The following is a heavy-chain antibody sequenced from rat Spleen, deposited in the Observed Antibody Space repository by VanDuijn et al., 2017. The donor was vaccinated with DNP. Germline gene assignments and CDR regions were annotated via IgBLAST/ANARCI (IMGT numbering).Heavy chain of an antibody. CDR3: ARHDGSTDWFAY. D-gene: IGHD1-12*02. Sequence: EVQLVESGGGLVQPGRSTRLSCAASGFTFSKYYMAWVRQAPTKGLEWVASISTGGGNTYYRDSVKGRFTISRDNTKSTLYLQMDSLRSEDTATYYCARHDGSTDWFAYWGQGTLVTVSS. V-gene: IGHV5-25*01. CDR1: GFTFSKYY. CDR2: ISTGGGNT. J-gene: IGHJ3*01.